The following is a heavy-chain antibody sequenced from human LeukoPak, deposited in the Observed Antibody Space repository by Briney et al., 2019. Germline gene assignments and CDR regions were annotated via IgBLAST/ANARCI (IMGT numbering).Heavy chain of an antibody. J-gene: IGHJ4*02. CDR1: GFNLSNYA. CDR3: ARDDPRWGTSGDY. Sequence: GGSLRLSCSASGFNLSNYAMHWVRQAPGKGLEYVSSISSNGGSRYHADSVKGRFTISRDNSKNTLYLQMSSLRAEDTAVYYCARDDPRWGTSGDYWGQGTLVTVSS. CDR2: ISSNGGSR. V-gene: IGHV3-64D*06. D-gene: IGHD3-16*01.